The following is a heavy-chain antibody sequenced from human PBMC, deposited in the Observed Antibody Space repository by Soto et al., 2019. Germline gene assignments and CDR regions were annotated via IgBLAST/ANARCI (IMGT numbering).Heavy chain of an antibody. V-gene: IGHV3-30*19. J-gene: IGHJ6*02. CDR1: GFSFRTYG. Sequence: PGGSLRLSCAASGFSFRTYGMHWVRQAPGKGLEWVAVISYDASAIYYADSVKGRFTISRDNSKNTLYLEVNSLRAEDTAVYFCAKEASDSSRLSYYYGMDVCGQGTKVTVSS. CDR3: AKEASDSSRLSYYYGMDV. CDR2: ISYDASAI. D-gene: IGHD6-13*01.